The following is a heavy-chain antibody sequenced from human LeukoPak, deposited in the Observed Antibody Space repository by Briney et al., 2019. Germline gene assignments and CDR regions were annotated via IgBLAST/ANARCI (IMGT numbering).Heavy chain of an antibody. J-gene: IGHJ4*02. V-gene: IGHV3-48*03. D-gene: IGHD4-17*01. CDR3: ARVMNGDYFDY. CDR1: GFTFSSYE. Sequence: PGGSLRLSCAASGFTFSSYEMNWVRQAPGKGLEWVSYISSSGSTIYYADSVKGRFTISRDNAKNSPYLQMNSLRAEDTAVYYCARVMNGDYFDYWGQGTLVTVSS. CDR2: ISSSGSTI.